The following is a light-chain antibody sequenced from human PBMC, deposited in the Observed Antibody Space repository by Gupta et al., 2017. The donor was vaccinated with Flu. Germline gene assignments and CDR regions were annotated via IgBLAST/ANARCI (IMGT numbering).Light chain of an antibody. Sequence: ERATLSCRASQSITNNFLAWYQQRPGQAPRLLLYGASKRATGIPDRFSGSGSGTDFTLAISRLEPEDFAVYYCQQYATSPRTFGQGTKVE. V-gene: IGKV3-20*01. CDR2: GAS. J-gene: IGKJ1*01. CDR1: QSITNNF. CDR3: QQYATSPRT.